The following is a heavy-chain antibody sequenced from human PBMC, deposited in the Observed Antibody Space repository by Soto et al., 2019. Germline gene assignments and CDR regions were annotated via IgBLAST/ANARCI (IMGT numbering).Heavy chain of an antibody. Sequence: GGSLRLSCAASGFTFSSYGMHWVRQAPGKGLEWVAVISYDGSNKYYADSVKGRFTISRDNSKNTLYLQMNSLRAEDTAVYYCAKDANTAMVTFYYYYYYGMDVWGQGTTVTVSS. CDR1: GFTFSSYG. V-gene: IGHV3-30*18. J-gene: IGHJ6*02. D-gene: IGHD5-18*01. CDR2: ISYDGSNK. CDR3: AKDANTAMVTFYYYYYYGMDV.